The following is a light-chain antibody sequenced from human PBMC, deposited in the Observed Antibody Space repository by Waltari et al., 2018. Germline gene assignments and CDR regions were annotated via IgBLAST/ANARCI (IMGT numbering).Light chain of an antibody. Sequence: DIQMTQSPSTLSASVGDRVTITCRASQSISSWLAWYQQKPGKAPKLLIYTASTLQSGVPSRFSGSGSGTEFTLTISSLQPDDFATYYCQQYSTYSPFTFGQGTNWTSN. CDR3: QQYSTYSPFT. CDR2: TAS. V-gene: IGKV1-5*03. CDR1: QSISSW. J-gene: IGKJ2*01.